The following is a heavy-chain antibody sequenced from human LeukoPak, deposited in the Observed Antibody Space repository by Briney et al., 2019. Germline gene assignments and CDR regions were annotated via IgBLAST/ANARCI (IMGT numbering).Heavy chain of an antibody. CDR1: GGSISSYY. Sequence: PSETLSLTCTVSGGSISSYYWSWIRQPAGKGLEWIGRIYTSGSTNYNPSLTSRVTMSLDTSKNQFSLKLSSVTAADTAVYYCARVRIAVAGSHYYMDVWGKGTTVTVSS. J-gene: IGHJ6*03. V-gene: IGHV4-4*07. CDR3: ARVRIAVAGSHYYMDV. D-gene: IGHD6-19*01. CDR2: IYTSGST.